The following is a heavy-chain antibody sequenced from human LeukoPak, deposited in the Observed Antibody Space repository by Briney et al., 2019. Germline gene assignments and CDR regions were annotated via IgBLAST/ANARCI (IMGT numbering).Heavy chain of an antibody. CDR3: ARDPPSGRFDS. CDR1: GFTFSTYS. Sequence: GGSLRLSCAASGFTFSTYSMNWVRQAPGKGLEWVSYISTSSSTIYYADSVKGRFTISRDDAKNSLYLQMNSLRAEDTAVYYCARDPPSGRFDSWGQGTLVTVSS. J-gene: IGHJ4*02. CDR2: ISTSSSTI. V-gene: IGHV3-48*01. D-gene: IGHD1-26*01.